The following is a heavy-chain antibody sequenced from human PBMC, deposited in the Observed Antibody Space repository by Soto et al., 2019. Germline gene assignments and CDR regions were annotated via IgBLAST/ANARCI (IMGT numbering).Heavy chain of an antibody. CDR2: ISSLHGIA. V-gene: IGHV1-18*01. Sequence: ASVKVSCVSFGYTFTKLGISWLRRAPGQGPEWLGWISSLHGIANLAQKFQDRVTMTTDTSTDTVYMELGNLRSDDSGTYYCARQLEGRSLVRLDYWGQGTQVTVSS. J-gene: IGHJ4*02. D-gene: IGHD1-1*01. CDR1: GYTFTKLG. CDR3: ARQLEGRSLVRLDY.